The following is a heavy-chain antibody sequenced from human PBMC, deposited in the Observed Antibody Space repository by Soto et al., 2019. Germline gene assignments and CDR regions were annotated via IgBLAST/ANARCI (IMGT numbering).Heavy chain of an antibody. CDR2: IYYSGST. V-gene: IGHV4-59*01. CDR1: GGSISSYY. J-gene: IGHJ6*03. CDR3: ARGEPRLLSDYYYYVTV. D-gene: IGHD2-2*01. Sequence: SETLSLTCTVSGGSISSYYWSWIRQPPGKGLEWIGYIYYSGSTNYNPSLKSRVTISVDTSKNQFSLKLSSVTAADTAVNYCARGEPRLLSDYYYYVTVWGKGTRVTVPS.